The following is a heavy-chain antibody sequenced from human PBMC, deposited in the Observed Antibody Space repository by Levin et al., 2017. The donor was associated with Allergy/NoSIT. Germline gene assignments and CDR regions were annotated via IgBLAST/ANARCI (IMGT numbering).Heavy chain of an antibody. CDR1: GFIFSDYA. CDR2: ISYDGSNK. V-gene: IGHV3-30-3*01. J-gene: IGHJ3*02. CDR3: ARFTETYAFDI. Sequence: GESLKISCAASGFIFSDYAMHWVRQAPNKGLEWVAVISYDGSNKYYANSVKGRFTISRDNSKNTLYLQMNSLRAEDTAVYHCARFTETYAFDIWGLGTMVAVSS.